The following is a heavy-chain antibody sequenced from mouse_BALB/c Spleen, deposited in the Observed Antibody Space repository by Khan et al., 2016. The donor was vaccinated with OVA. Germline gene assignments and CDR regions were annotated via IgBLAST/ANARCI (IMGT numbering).Heavy chain of an antibody. CDR2: INPSTGYT. D-gene: IGHD2-14*01. CDR3: VRDGAYHRNDGWFAY. Sequence: QVQLKQSGAELARPGASVKMSCKASGYTFTSYTIHWIKERPGQGLEWIGYINPSTGYTNYNQKFKDKATLTTDKSSTTAYLQLSSLTSDDAAVYNSVRDGAYHRNDGWFAYWGQGTLVTVSA. CDR1: GYTFTSYT. J-gene: IGHJ3*01. V-gene: IGHV1-4*01.